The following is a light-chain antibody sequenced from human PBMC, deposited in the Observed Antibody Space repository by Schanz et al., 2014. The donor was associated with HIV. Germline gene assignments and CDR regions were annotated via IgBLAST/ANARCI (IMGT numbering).Light chain of an antibody. CDR3: QQYHSSRGT. CDR2: GAS. J-gene: IGKJ4*01. Sequence: ETVMTQSPATLSASPGERATLSCRATQSVSRNLAWYQQKPGQAPRLLIYGASRRATGIPDRFSGSGSGTDFTLTISRLEPEDFAVYYCQQYHSSRGTFGGGTKVELK. CDR1: QSVSRN. V-gene: IGKV3-20*01.